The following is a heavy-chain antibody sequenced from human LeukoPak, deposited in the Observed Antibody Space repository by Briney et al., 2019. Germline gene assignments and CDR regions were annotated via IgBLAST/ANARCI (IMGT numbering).Heavy chain of an antibody. V-gene: IGHV3-33*01. CDR1: GFNFGSYG. D-gene: IGHD7-27*01. Sequence: GGSLRLSCAASGFNFGSYGMHWVRQAPGKGLQWVAVTWYDGSKKYYADPVKGRFTISRDNSKNTLYLQTNSLTAEDTAVYYCAGRAELGRGFDYWGQGTLVTVSS. CDR3: AGRAELGRGFDY. CDR2: TWYDGSKK. J-gene: IGHJ4*02.